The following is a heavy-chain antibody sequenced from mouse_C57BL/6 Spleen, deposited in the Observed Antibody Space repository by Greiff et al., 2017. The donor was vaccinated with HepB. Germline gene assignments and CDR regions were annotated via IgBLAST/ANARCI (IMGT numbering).Heavy chain of an antibody. D-gene: IGHD1-1*01. CDR3: ARRTVVATGDYFDY. CDR2: IHPNSGST. V-gene: IGHV1-64*01. CDR1: GYTFTSYW. J-gene: IGHJ2*01. Sequence: VQLQQSGAELVKPGASVKLSCKASGYTFTSYWMHWVKQRPGQGLEWIGMIHPNSGSTNYNEKFKSKATLTVDKSSSTAYMQLSSLTSEDSAVYYCARRTVVATGDYFDYWGQGTTLTVSS.